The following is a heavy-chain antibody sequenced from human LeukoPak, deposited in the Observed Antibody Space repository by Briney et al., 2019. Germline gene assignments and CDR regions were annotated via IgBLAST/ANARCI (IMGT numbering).Heavy chain of an antibody. D-gene: IGHD2-21*02. V-gene: IGHV3-74*01. Sequence: GGSLRLSCAASGFTFSSHWMHWVRQAPGEGLLWVSGIKGDGSTTIYADSVKGRFTISRDNSKNTLYLQMHSLRAEDTAVYYCARSTYCGGDCYPALGYWGQGTPVTISS. J-gene: IGHJ4*02. CDR1: GFTFSSHW. CDR2: IKGDGSTT. CDR3: ARSTYCGGDCYPALGY.